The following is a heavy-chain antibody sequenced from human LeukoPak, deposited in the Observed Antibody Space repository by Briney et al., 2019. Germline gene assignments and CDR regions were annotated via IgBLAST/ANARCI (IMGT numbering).Heavy chain of an antibody. CDR1: GYSFTSYW. CDR2: IYPGDSDT. D-gene: IGHD4-11*01. J-gene: IGHJ4*02. CDR3: VSRTDYSNYVGLVN. V-gene: IGHV5-51*01. Sequence: GGSLKISCKGSGYSFTSYWIGWVRQMPGKGLEWMGNIYPGDSDTRYSPSFQGQVTIAADKSISTAYLQWSSLTGSDTAMYYCVSRTDYSNYVGLVNWGQGTLVTVSS.